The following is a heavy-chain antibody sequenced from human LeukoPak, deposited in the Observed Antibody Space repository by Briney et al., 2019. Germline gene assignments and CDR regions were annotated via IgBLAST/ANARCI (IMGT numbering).Heavy chain of an antibody. D-gene: IGHD5-24*01. CDR1: GFTFDDYA. CDR2: ISWNSGSI. J-gene: IGHJ4*02. CDR3: AKLVDGWQEFDY. V-gene: IGHV3-9*01. Sequence: GRSLRLSCAASGFTFDDYAMHWVRQAPGKGLEWVSGISWNSGSIGYADSVKGRFTISRDNAKNSLYLQMNSLRAEDTALYYCAKLVDGWQEFDYWGQGTLVTVSS.